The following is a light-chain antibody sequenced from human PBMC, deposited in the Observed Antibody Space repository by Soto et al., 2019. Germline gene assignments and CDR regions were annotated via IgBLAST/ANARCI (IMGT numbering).Light chain of an antibody. V-gene: IGKV3-15*01. CDR1: QPLNNN. CDR2: GTS. Sequence: EIVMTQSPATLSVSPGDSATLSCRAGQPLNNNVAWYHHKPGQAPRLLIYGTSTRATGISARFSGGGSGTEFTLTISSLQSEDLAVYYCQQYEKWPPSITGGQGTRLELK. CDR3: QQYEKWPPSIT. J-gene: IGKJ5*01.